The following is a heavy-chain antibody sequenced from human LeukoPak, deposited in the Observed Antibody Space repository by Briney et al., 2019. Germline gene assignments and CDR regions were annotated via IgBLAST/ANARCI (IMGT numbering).Heavy chain of an antibody. J-gene: IGHJ4*02. CDR2: IYYSGST. Sequence: SETLSLTCTVSGGSISSSSYYWGWIRQPPGKGLEWIGSIYYSGSTYYNPSLKSRVTISVDTSKNQFSLKLSSVTAADTAVYYCARDFRVVVIRMGTYFDYWGQGTLVTVSS. V-gene: IGHV4-39*07. D-gene: IGHD3-22*01. CDR3: ARDFRVVVIRMGTYFDY. CDR1: GGSISSSSYY.